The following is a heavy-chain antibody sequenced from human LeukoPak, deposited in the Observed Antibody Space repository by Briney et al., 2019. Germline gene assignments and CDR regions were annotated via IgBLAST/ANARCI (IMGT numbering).Heavy chain of an antibody. J-gene: IGHJ5*02. D-gene: IGHD1-26*01. V-gene: IGHV4-39*01. CDR2: IYYSGST. Sequence: PSETLSLTCAVYGGSFSGYYWGWIRQPPGKGLEWIGSIYYSGSTYYNPSLKSRVTISVDTSKNQFSLKLSSVTAADTAVFYCARQYSGSYWPNWFDPWGQGTLVTVSS. CDR3: ARQYSGSYWPNWFDP. CDR1: GGSFSGYY.